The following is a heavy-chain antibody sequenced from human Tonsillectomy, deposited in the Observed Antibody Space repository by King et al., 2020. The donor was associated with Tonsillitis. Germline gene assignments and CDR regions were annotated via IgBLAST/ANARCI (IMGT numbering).Heavy chain of an antibody. CDR3: ARAIGYGDYFGDYFDY. CDR2: ISSSSSYI. J-gene: IGHJ4*02. V-gene: IGHV3-21*01. CDR1: GFTFSSYS. D-gene: IGHD4-17*01. Sequence: VQLVESGGGLVNPGGSLRLSCAASGFTFSSYSMNWVRQAPGKGLEWVSSISSSSSYIYYADSVKGRFTISRDNAKNSLYLQMNSLRAEDTAVYYCARAIGYGDYFGDYFDYWGQGTLVTVSS.